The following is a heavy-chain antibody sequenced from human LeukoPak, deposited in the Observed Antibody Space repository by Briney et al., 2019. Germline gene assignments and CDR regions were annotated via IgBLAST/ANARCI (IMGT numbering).Heavy chain of an antibody. Sequence: ASVKVSCKASGFTFTSSAVQWVRQARGQRLEWIGWIVVGSGNTNYAQKFQERVTITRDMSTSTAYMELSSLRSEDTAVYYCAAAHGWELLDDAFDIWGQGTMVTVSS. CDR1: GFTFTSSA. V-gene: IGHV1-58*01. J-gene: IGHJ3*02. CDR2: IVVGSGNT. CDR3: AAAHGWELLDDAFDI. D-gene: IGHD1-26*01.